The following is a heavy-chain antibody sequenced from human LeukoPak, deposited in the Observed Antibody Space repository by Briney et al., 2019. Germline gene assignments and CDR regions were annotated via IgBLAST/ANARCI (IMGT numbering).Heavy chain of an antibody. CDR2: ISYDGSNK. V-gene: IGHV3-30-3*01. CDR1: GFTFSSYA. J-gene: IGHJ4*02. CDR3: ARDRDFDY. Sequence: GGSLRLSCAASGFTFSSYAMYWVRQAPGKGLEWVAVISYDGSNKYYADSVKGRFTISRDNSKNTLYLQMNSLRAEDTAVYYCARDRDFDYWGQGTLVTVSS.